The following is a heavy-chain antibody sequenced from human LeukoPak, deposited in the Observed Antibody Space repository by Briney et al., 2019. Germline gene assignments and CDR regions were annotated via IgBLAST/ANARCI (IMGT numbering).Heavy chain of an antibody. CDR3: ARDKIVGATYFDY. V-gene: IGHV3-21*01. Sequence: GGSLRLSCAASGFTFSSYSMNWVRQAPGKGLEWVSAISSSSSYIYYADSVKGRFTISRDNAKNSLYLQMNSLRAEDTAVYYCARDKIVGATYFDYWGQGTLVTVSS. J-gene: IGHJ4*02. CDR2: ISSSSSYI. D-gene: IGHD1-26*01. CDR1: GFTFSSYS.